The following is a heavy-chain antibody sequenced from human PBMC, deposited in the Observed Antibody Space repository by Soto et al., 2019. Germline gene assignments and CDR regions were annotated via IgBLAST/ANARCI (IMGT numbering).Heavy chain of an antibody. D-gene: IGHD6-19*01. Sequence: QVQLQESGPGLVRPSETLSLTCTVSSDSISSYYWIWIRQSPGKGLEWIGSTDYSGNTNYNPSLKSRVTISGDTSKNQFSRRLSSVTAADTAVYYCARAVGDPLYYLDYWGQGTLVTVSS. CDR1: SDSISSYY. J-gene: IGHJ4*02. V-gene: IGHV4-59*08. CDR2: TDYSGNT. CDR3: ARAVGDPLYYLDY.